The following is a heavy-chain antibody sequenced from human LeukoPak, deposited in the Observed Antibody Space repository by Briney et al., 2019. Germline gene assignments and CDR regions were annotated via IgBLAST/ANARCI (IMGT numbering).Heavy chain of an antibody. V-gene: IGHV3-48*03. CDR2: INSRASTI. CDR3: ARDSAFDY. J-gene: IGHJ4*02. D-gene: IGHD6-25*01. Sequence: GSLRLSCAASGFTFNSYEMNWVRQAPGKGLEWVAYINSRASTIYYADSVKGRFTISRDNAKNSLYLQMNSLRGEDTAVYYCARDSAFDYWGQGTLVTVSS. CDR1: GFTFNSYE.